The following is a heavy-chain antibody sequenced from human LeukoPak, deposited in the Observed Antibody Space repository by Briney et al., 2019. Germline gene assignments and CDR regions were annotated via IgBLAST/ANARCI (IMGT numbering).Heavy chain of an antibody. J-gene: IGHJ3*02. V-gene: IGHV4-4*07. D-gene: IGHD2-2*01. CDR3: ARVISSFYAFDI. CDR1: GGSISSYY. Sequence: SETLSLTCTVSGGSISSYYWIWLRQPAGNGLEGIGRIYTSGSTNYNTSLRSRVTIAVATSTTQFSLKLRSVTAAAAAVYYCARVISSFYAFDIWGQGTMVTVSS. CDR2: IYTSGST.